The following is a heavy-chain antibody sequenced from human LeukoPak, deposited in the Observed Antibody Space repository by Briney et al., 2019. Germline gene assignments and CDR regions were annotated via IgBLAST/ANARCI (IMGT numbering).Heavy chain of an antibody. CDR1: GGSISSGSYY. J-gene: IGHJ5*02. D-gene: IGHD6-13*01. CDR3: ARSGYSSPVGRFDP. CDR2: IYYSGST. Sequence: PSETLSLTCTVSGGSISSGSYYWSWIRQPSGKGLEWIGYIYYSGSTNYNPSLKSRVTISVDTSKNQFSLKLSSVTAADTAVYYCARSGYSSPVGRFDPWGQGTLVTVSS. V-gene: IGHV4-61*01.